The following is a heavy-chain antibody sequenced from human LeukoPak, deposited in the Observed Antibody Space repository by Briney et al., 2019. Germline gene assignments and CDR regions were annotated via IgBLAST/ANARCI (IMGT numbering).Heavy chain of an antibody. V-gene: IGHV4-4*07. D-gene: IGHD5-12*01. J-gene: IGHJ3*02. Sequence: SETLSLTCSVSGGSISTYYWNWIRQPAGKELEWIGHIYDSGKTNYNPSLRGRATISVDESRNLFSLKLNSVTAADTAVYYCARDYIVHTGVVAFDIWGQGTMVTVSS. CDR3: ARDYIVHTGVVAFDI. CDR2: IYDSGKT. CDR1: GGSISTYY.